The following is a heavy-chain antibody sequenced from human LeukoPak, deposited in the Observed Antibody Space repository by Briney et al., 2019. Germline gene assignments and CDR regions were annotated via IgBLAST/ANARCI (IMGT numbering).Heavy chain of an antibody. V-gene: IGHV3-74*01. CDR1: GFTFSSYW. CDR2: INSDGSST. D-gene: IGHD3-9*01. CDR3: ARAPGILTGYKNGDYYMDV. J-gene: IGHJ6*03. Sequence: GGSLRLSCAASGFTFSSYWMHWVRQAPGKGLVWVSRINSDGSSTSYADSVKGRFTISRDNAKNTLYLQMNSLRAEDTAVYYCARAPGILTGYKNGDYYMDVWGKGTTVTISS.